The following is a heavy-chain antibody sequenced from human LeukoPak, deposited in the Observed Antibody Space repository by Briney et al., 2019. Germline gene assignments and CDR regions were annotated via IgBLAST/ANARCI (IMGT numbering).Heavy chain of an antibody. J-gene: IGHJ5*02. CDR2: INHSGST. D-gene: IGHD6-19*01. Sequence: PSETLSLTCAVYGVSFSGYYWSWIRQPPGKGLGWLGEINHSGSTNYNPSLKSRVTISVDTSKNQFSLKLSSVTAADTAVYYCARGSPLLWGSSAVAGNCWFDPWGQGTLVTVSS. CDR3: ARGSPLLWGSSAVAGNCWFDP. CDR1: GVSFSGYY. V-gene: IGHV4-34*01.